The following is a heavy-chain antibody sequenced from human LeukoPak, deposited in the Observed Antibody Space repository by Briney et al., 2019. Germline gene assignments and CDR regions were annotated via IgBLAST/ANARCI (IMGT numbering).Heavy chain of an antibody. CDR2: IYYRGTT. D-gene: IGHD2-15*01. CDR1: GDSISSYY. CDR3: VSSSPRYCTGGTCYSSRGFDY. J-gene: IGHJ4*02. Sequence: PSETLSLTCTVSGDSISSYYWSWIRQSPGKGLEWMAYIYYRGTTSSNPSLKSRVTISADTSKTQFSLILSSVTAADTAVYYCVSSSPRYCTGGTCYSSRGFDYWGQGALVTVSS. V-gene: IGHV4-59*01.